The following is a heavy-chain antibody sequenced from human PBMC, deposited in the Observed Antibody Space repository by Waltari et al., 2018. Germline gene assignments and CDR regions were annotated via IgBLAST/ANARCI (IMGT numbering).Heavy chain of an antibody. D-gene: IGHD3-22*01. V-gene: IGHV4-59*01. CDR2: IYYSGST. CDR3: ARLIRYYDSSGYHWYFDL. J-gene: IGHJ2*01. CDR1: GGSLSSYY. Sequence: GGSLSSYYWSWIRQPPGKGLEWIGYIYYSGSTNYNPSLKSRVTISVDTSKNQFSLKLSSVTAADTAVYYCARLIRYYDSSGYHWYFDLWGRGTLVTVSS.